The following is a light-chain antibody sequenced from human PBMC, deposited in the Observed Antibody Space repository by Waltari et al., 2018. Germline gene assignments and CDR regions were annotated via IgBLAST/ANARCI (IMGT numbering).Light chain of an antibody. V-gene: IGLV2-14*04. CDR1: SNDVGGYNF. J-gene: IGLJ2*01. Sequence: VSGSPGQSVTIFRPGISNDVGGYNFVSWYQEHPGQAPRVIIYDVSERPSGVSDRFSGSKSGNTASLTISGLQAEDEADYYCSSQSSNDVVLFGGGTKLTVL. CDR3: SSQSSNDVVL. CDR2: DVS.